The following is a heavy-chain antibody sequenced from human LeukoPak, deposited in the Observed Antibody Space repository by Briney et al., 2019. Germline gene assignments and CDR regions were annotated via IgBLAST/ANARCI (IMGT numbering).Heavy chain of an antibody. CDR3: ARDRYGSGSYD. Sequence: GGSLGSSFQAFGLPFGSYELNGVGQPPGKGREGVSYISSSGSTIYYADSVKGRFTISRDNAKNSLYLQMNSLRAEDTAVYYCARDRYGSGSYDWGQGTLVTVSS. V-gene: IGHV3-48*03. CDR2: ISSSGSTI. CDR1: GLPFGSYE. D-gene: IGHD3-10*01. J-gene: IGHJ4*02.